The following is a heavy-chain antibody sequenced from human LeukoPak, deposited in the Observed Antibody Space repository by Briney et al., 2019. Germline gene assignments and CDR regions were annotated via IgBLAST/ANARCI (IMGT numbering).Heavy chain of an antibody. CDR1: GFTFSSYW. V-gene: IGHV3-74*01. Sequence: GGSLRLSCAASGFTFSSYWMHWVRQAPGKGLVWVSRINSDGSSTSYVDSVKGRFTISRDNAKNTLYLQMNSLRAEDTAVYYCARVSMTAAGPFDYWGQGTLVTVSS. CDR2: INSDGSST. J-gene: IGHJ4*02. D-gene: IGHD6-13*01. CDR3: ARVSMTAAGPFDY.